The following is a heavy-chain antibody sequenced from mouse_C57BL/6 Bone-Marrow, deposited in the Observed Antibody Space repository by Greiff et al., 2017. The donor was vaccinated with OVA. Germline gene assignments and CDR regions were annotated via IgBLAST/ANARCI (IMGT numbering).Heavy chain of an antibody. D-gene: IGHD3-2*02. Sequence: VQLKQSGAELVRPGASVKLSCTASGFNIKDDYMHWVKQRPEQGLEWIGWIDPENGDTEYASKFQGKATITADTSSNTAYLQLSSLTSEDTAVYYCTTAQAPDYWGQGTTLTVSS. CDR1: GFNIKDDY. CDR3: TTAQAPDY. V-gene: IGHV14-4*01. J-gene: IGHJ2*01. CDR2: IDPENGDT.